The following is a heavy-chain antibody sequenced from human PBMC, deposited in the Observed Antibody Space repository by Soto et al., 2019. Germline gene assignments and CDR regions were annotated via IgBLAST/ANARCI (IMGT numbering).Heavy chain of an antibody. D-gene: IGHD4-17*01. V-gene: IGHV5-10-1*01. Sequence: GESLKISCKGSGYSFTSCWISWVRQMPGKGLEWMGRIDPSDSYTNYSPSFQGHVTISADKSISTAYLQWSSLKASDTAMYYCARDSGDYADAFDIWGQGTMVTVSS. J-gene: IGHJ3*02. CDR2: IDPSDSYT. CDR1: GYSFTSCW. CDR3: ARDSGDYADAFDI.